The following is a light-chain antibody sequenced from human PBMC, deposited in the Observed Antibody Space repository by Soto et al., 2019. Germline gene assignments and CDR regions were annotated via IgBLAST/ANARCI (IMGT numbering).Light chain of an antibody. V-gene: IGKV1-17*01. CDR2: AAS. CDR1: QGIRNN. CDR3: LQHNNDAYT. J-gene: IGKJ2*01. Sequence: DIQMTQSPSSLSASVGDRVTITCRASQGIRNNLNWYQQKPGTAPKRLIYAASTLQSGVPSRFSGSRSVTEFTLTISSLQPEDSATYYCLQHNNDAYTFGQGTKLEIK.